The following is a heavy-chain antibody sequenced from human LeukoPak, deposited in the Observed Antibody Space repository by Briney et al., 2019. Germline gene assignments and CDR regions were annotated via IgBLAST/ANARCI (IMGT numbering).Heavy chain of an antibody. V-gene: IGHV3-7*01. CDR2: IKQDGSEK. D-gene: IGHD3-22*01. J-gene: IGHJ4*02. CDR1: GFTFSTYW. CDR3: ARDLDYYDSSGYVY. Sequence: GGSLRLSCAASGFTFSTYWMSWVRQAPGKGLEWVANIKQDGSEKYYVDSVKGRFTISRDNAKNPLYLQMNSLRAEDTAVYYCARDLDYYDSSGYVYWGQGTLVTVSS.